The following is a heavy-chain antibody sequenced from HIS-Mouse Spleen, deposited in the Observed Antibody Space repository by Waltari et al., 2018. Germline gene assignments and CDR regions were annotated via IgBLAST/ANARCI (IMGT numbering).Heavy chain of an antibody. CDR1: GFTFSSYW. V-gene: IGHV3-7*01. CDR2: RKQDGSGK. CDR3: ARDISGDIVVVVAATRFDP. D-gene: IGHD2-15*01. Sequence: EVQLVESGGGLVQPGGSLRLSCAASGFTFSSYWMSWVRQAPGKGREWVANRKQDGSGKYYVDSVKGRFTISRDNAKNSLYLQMNSLRAEDTAVYYCARDISGDIVVVVAATRFDPWGQGTLVTVSS. J-gene: IGHJ5*02.